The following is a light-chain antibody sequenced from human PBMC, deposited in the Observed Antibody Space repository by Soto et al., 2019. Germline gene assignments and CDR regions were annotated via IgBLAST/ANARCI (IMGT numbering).Light chain of an antibody. Sequence: DIMMTQSPDSLAVSLGERATINCKSSQSVLYSSNNKNYLAWYQQKPGQPPKLLIYWASTRESGVPDRFSGSGSGTDFTLTISSLQAEDVAVYYCQQYYSTPITFGQGIRLEIK. CDR1: QSVLYSSNNKNY. CDR2: WAS. CDR3: QQYYSTPIT. V-gene: IGKV4-1*01. J-gene: IGKJ5*01.